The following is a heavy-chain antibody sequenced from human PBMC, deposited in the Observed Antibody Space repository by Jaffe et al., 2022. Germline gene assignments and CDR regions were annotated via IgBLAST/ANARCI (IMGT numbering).Heavy chain of an antibody. CDR2: IKQDGSEK. Sequence: EVQLVESGGGLVQPGGSLRLSCAASGFTFSSYWMSWVRQAPGKGLEWVANIKQDGSEKYYVDSVKGRFTISRDNAKNSLYLQMNSLRAEDTAVYYCARDLTYYDFWSGSARKGWFDPWGQGTLVTVSS. CDR3: ARDLTYYDFWSGSARKGWFDP. J-gene: IGHJ5*02. D-gene: IGHD3-3*01. CDR1: GFTFSSYW. V-gene: IGHV3-7*01.